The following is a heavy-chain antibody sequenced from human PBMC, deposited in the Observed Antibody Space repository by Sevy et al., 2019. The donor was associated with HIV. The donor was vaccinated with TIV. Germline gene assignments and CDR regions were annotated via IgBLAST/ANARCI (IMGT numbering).Heavy chain of an antibody. CDR1: GDSVSSNSAS. V-gene: IGHV6-1*01. CDR2: TYYRSKWHT. J-gene: IGHJ4*02. Sequence: SQTLSLTCVISGDSVSSNSASWNWIRQSPSRGLEWLGRTYYRSKWHTNYAVSVSSRLTVTSDTSKNQFSLHLSTVTPGDTAIYCCARVHCGSYCWPYFDHLGQGIQVTVVS. CDR3: ARVHCGSYCWPYFDH. D-gene: IGHD2-21*02.